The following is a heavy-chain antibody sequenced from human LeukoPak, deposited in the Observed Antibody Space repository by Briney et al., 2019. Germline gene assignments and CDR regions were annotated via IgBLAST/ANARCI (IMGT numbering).Heavy chain of an antibody. Sequence: PGGSLRLSCAASGFTFSSYSMNWVRQAPGKGLEWVSSISSSSSYIYYADSVKGRFTISRDNAKNSLYLQMNSLRAEDTAVYYCARDLETHQLLPLDLDYWGQGTLVTVSS. CDR3: ARDLETHQLLPLDLDY. CDR1: GFTFSSYS. V-gene: IGHV3-21*01. CDR2: ISSSSSYI. J-gene: IGHJ4*02. D-gene: IGHD2-2*01.